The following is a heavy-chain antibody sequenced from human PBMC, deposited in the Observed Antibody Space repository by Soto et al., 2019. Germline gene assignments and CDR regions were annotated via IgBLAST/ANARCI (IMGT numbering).Heavy chain of an antibody. V-gene: IGHV1-69*02. J-gene: IGHJ4*02. CDR2: IIPVIAIV. CDR3: ASLTGNSTGWVDY. D-gene: IGHD6-19*01. Sequence: QVQLVQSGAEVKKPGSSVKVSCKASGGIFSSHTISWVRQAPGQGLEWMGRIIPVIAIVNYAQKFQDRATITAEKSTSTAYMELSNLRPEDTAVYFCASLTGNSTGWVDYWGQGTLVTVSS. CDR1: GGIFSSHT.